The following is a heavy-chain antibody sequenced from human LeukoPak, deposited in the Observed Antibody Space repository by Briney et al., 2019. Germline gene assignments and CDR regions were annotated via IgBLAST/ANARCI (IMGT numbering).Heavy chain of an antibody. CDR1: YY. V-gene: IGHV3-11*01. D-gene: IGHD5-24*01. CDR2: ISRSTSTI. Sequence: YYWGWIRQPPGKGLEWVSYISRSTSTIYYADSVKGRFTISRDNAKNSLYLQMNSLRAEDTAVYYCAREFRMAADYWGQGTLVTVSS. J-gene: IGHJ4*02. CDR3: AREFRMAADY.